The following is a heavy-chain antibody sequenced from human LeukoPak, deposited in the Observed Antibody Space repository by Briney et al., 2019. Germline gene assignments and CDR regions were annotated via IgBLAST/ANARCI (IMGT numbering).Heavy chain of an antibody. CDR1: GFTFSTYA. CDR3: ATSIRRITISS. D-gene: IGHD3-3*01. Sequence: GGSLRLSCAASGFTFSTYAMNWVRQAPGKGLEWLTVISYNGSHQYYSDSVRGRFTISRDNSRNSVFLQINRLRPEDTAVYYCATSIRRITISSWGQGTLVTVSS. V-gene: IGHV3-30*04. CDR2: ISYNGSHQ. J-gene: IGHJ4*02.